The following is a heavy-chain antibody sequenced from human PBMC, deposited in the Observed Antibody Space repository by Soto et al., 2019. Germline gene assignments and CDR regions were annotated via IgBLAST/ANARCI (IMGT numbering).Heavy chain of an antibody. CDR2: IIPIFGTA. D-gene: IGHD2-21*02. Sequence: QVQLVQSGAEVQKPGSSVKVSCKASGGTFSSYAISWVRQAPGQGLEWMGGIIPIFGTANYAQKFQGRVTITADESTSTAYMELSSLRSEDTAVYYCARADCGGDCYLQTSHYYYGMDVWGQGTTVTVSS. J-gene: IGHJ6*02. CDR1: GGTFSSYA. CDR3: ARADCGGDCYLQTSHYYYGMDV. V-gene: IGHV1-69*01.